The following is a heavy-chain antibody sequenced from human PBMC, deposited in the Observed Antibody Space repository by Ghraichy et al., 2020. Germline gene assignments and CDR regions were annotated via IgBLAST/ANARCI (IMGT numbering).Heavy chain of an antibody. CDR3: ARVMTTDRYFYYFAMDV. J-gene: IGHJ6*02. D-gene: IGHD4-17*01. Sequence: VAVISYDGSNNYYPDSVKGRFTISRDNSNKTLYLQMNSLRTEDTAVYYCARVMTTDRYFYYFAMDVWGQGIT. CDR2: ISYDGSNN. V-gene: IGHV3-30*01.